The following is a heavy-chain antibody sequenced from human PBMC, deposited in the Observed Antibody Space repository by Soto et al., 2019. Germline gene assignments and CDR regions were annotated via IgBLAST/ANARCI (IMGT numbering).Heavy chain of an antibody. CDR2: IKQDGSEK. J-gene: IGHJ6*02. V-gene: IGHV3-7*01. Sequence: PGGSLRLSCAASGFTFSSYWMSWVRQAPGKGLEWVANIKQDGSEKYYVDSVKGRFTISRDNAKNSLYLQMNSLRAEDTAVYYCARDSTGYFDWLLYYYGMDVWGQGTTVTVS. D-gene: IGHD3-9*01. CDR1: GFTFSSYW. CDR3: ARDSTGYFDWLLYYYGMDV.